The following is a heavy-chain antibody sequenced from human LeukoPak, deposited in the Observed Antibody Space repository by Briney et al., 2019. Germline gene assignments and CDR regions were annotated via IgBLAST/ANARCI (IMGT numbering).Heavy chain of an antibody. CDR2: IKQDGSEK. CDR3: ARMYCSGGSCYYMDV. Sequence: PGGSLRLSCAGSGFTFSTYWMTWVRQAPGRGLEWVANIKQDGSEKYYVDSVKGRFTIFRDNAKNSLYLQMNSLRAENTAVYYCARMYCSGGSCYYMDVWGKGTTVTVSS. CDR1: GFTFSTYW. V-gene: IGHV3-7*01. J-gene: IGHJ6*03. D-gene: IGHD2-15*01.